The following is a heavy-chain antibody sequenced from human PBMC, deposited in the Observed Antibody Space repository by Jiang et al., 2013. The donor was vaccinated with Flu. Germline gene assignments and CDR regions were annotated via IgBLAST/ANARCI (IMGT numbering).Heavy chain of an antibody. CDR2: INPNGGGT. V-gene: IGHV1-2*02. J-gene: IGHJ3*02. Sequence: QSGAEVKKPGASVTVSCKASGYTFTAYYVHWVRQAPGQGLEWMGRINPNGGGTIFAQKFQGRVTMTRDTSISTAYMELSRLRSDDTAVFYCATDQRLDTLTAFDIWGQGTMVTVSS. CDR3: ATDQRLDTLTAFDI. D-gene: IGHD5-18*01. CDR1: GYTFTAYY.